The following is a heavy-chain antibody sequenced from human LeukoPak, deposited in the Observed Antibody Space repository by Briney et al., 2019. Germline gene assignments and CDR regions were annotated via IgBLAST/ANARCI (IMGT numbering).Heavy chain of an antibody. V-gene: IGHV1-2*02. CDR2: INAKSGGT. Sequence: ASVKVSCKASGYSFTGYFIHWVRQAPGQGLEWMGWINAKSGGTNYAQKFQGRVTMTRDTSISTAYMELSRLRSDDTAVYYCARDVDMITFGGVIVRVNYFDYWGQGTLVTVSS. J-gene: IGHJ4*02. D-gene: IGHD3-16*02. CDR1: GYSFTGYF. CDR3: ARDVDMITFGGVIVRVNYFDY.